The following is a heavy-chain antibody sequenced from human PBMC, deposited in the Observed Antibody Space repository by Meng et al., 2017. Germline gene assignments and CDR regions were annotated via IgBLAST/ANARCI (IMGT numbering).Heavy chain of an antibody. CDR3: YGHVDD. D-gene: IGHD4-17*01. CDR2: MKSNVDGGTV. CDR1: GFTFSNAW. V-gene: IGHV3-15*01. J-gene: IGHJ4*03. Sequence: GESLKISCAASGFTFSNAWMTWVRQAPGKGLEWIGRMKSNVDGGTVDYAAAVKGRFFISRDESENTFYLKMNSLKTEDTAVYYCYGHVDDWGHGTLVTVSS.